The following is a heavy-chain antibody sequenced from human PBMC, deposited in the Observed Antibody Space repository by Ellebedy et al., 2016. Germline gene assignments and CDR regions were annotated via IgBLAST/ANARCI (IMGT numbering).Heavy chain of an antibody. V-gene: IGHV4-30-2*01. CDR2: VYHTGSA. Sequence: LRLSCAVSGVTMSRGGYSWSWIRHPPGKGLEWIGNVYHTGSAYYNESLRSRLTISVDGSKHHFSLDLRSVTAADTAVYYCARVDGYGYFDSWGQGILVTVSS. CDR1: GVTMSRGGYS. J-gene: IGHJ4*02. CDR3: ARVDGYGYFDS. D-gene: IGHD2-15*01.